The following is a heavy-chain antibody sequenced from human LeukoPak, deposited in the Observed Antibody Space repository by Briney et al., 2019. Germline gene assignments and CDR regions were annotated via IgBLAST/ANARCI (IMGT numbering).Heavy chain of an antibody. CDR3: ATVRSGSIDN. Sequence: PGRSLRLSCAASGFTFSSYGMHWVRQAPGKGLEWVSYISSGSSTIYYADSVKGRFTISRDNAKNSLYLQMNSLRDEDTAVFYCATVRSGSIDNWGQGTLVTVSS. CDR1: GFTFSSYG. D-gene: IGHD1-14*01. J-gene: IGHJ4*02. CDR2: ISSGSSTI. V-gene: IGHV3-48*02.